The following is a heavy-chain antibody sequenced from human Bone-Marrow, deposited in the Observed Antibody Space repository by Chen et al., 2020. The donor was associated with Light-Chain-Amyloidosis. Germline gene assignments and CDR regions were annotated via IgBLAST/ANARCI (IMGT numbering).Heavy chain of an antibody. J-gene: IGHJ4*02. CDR3: ARRRDGYNFDY. D-gene: IGHD5-12*01. CDR1: GYTFHNYW. V-gene: IGHV5-51*01. CDR2: SYPAVSDA. Sequence: VQLEQSGPEVKKPGESLKISCKGSGYTFHNYWIGWVRQMPGKGLKWMGVSYPAVSDARYTPSCEGQVTISAYKSITTAYLQWRSLKASDTAMYYCARRRDGYNFDYWSQGTLVTVSS.